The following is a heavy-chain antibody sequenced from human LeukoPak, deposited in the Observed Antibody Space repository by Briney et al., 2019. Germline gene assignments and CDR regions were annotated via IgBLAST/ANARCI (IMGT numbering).Heavy chain of an antibody. Sequence: GGSLRLSCAASGFTFSSYAMHWVRQAPGKGLEWVAVISYDGSNKYYADSVKGRFTISRDNSKNTLYLQMNSLRAEDTAVYYCARAVAAYYYYGMDVWGKGTTVTVSP. CDR1: GFTFSSYA. J-gene: IGHJ6*04. D-gene: IGHD6-19*01. CDR2: ISYDGSNK. CDR3: ARAVAAYYYYGMDV. V-gene: IGHV3-30*04.